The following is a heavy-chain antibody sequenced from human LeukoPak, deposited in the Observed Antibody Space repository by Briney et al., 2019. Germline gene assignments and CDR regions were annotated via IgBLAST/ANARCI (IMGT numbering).Heavy chain of an antibody. V-gene: IGHV4-30-4*08. D-gene: IGHD4-11*01. J-gene: IGHJ4*02. CDR1: GGSISSGDYY. Sequence: SQTLSLTCTVSGGSISSGDYYWSWIRQPPGKGLEWIGYIYYSGSTYYNPSLKSRVTISVDTSKNQFSLKLNSVTAADTAVYYCARVPWRLQYFDYWGQGTLATVSS. CDR2: IYYSGST. CDR3: ARVPWRLQYFDY.